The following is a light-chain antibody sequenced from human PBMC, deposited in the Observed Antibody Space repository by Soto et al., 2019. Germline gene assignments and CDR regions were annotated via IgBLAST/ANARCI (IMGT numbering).Light chain of an antibody. CDR3: QQRSYWPPYT. Sequence: EIVLTQSPATLSFSPGERATLSCRASQSVNTYLAWYQQKPGQAPRLLIYDASNRATGIPARFSGSGSGTDFTLTISSLESEDSAVYYCQQRSYWPPYTFGQGTKVESK. CDR1: QSVNTY. J-gene: IGKJ2*01. CDR2: DAS. V-gene: IGKV3-11*01.